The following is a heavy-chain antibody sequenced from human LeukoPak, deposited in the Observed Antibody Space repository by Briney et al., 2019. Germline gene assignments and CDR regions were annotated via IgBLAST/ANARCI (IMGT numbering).Heavy chain of an antibody. Sequence: PGGSLRLSCAASGFTFSSYSMNWVRQAPGKGLEWVSSISSSSSYIYYADSVKGRFTISRDNAKNSLYLQMNSLRAEDTAVYYLGSSEGSYWPEKAFDFWAQGTRVTVSP. CDR2: ISSSSSYI. CDR1: GFTFSSYS. CDR3: GSSEGSYWPEKAFDF. V-gene: IGHV3-21*01. D-gene: IGHD1-26*01. J-gene: IGHJ3*01.